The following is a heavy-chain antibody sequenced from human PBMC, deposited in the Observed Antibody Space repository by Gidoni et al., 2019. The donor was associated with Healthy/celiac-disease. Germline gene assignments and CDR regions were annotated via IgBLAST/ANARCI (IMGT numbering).Heavy chain of an antibody. CDR1: GFTFRSYW. J-gene: IGHJ5*02. CDR2: IKQDGSEK. Sequence: DVQLVASGGGLVQPGGSLRLSCVASGFTFRSYWMSWVRQAPGKGLEWVDNIKQDGSEKYYVDSVKGRFTISRDNAKNSLYLQMNSLRAEDTAVYYCASATWVDCGGDCFSAWGQGTLVTVSS. CDR3: ASATWVDCGGDCFSA. D-gene: IGHD2-21*02. V-gene: IGHV3-7*01.